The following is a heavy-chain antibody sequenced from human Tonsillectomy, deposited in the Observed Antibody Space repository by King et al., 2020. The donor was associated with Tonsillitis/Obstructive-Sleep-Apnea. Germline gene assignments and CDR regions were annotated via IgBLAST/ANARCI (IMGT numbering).Heavy chain of an antibody. CDR2: IYDSGST. V-gene: IGHV4-59*01. CDR3: ARFKRNYFDY. CDR1: GDSISSYY. Sequence: QLQESGPGLVKPSETLSLTCTVSGDSISSYYCSWLRQSPGKGLEWIGYIYDSGSTYYNPSLKSRVTISADTSKNQFSLKLSSVTTADTAVYYCARFKRNYFDYWGQGTLVTVSS. J-gene: IGHJ4*02.